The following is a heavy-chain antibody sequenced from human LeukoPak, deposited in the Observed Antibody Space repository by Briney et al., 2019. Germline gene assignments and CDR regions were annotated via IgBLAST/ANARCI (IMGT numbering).Heavy chain of an antibody. V-gene: IGHV3-49*04. Sequence: GGSLRLSCTASGFTFCDYTMFWVRQAPGKGLEWVGFIRSKAYGGTTEYAASVKGRFTISRDDSKSIAYLQMNSLQTEDTAVYYCTRAPLRDILTGYYRGTYYFDYWGQGTLVTVSS. J-gene: IGHJ4*02. CDR2: IRSKAYGGTT. D-gene: IGHD3-9*01. CDR3: TRAPLRDILTGYYRGTYYFDY. CDR1: GFTFCDYT.